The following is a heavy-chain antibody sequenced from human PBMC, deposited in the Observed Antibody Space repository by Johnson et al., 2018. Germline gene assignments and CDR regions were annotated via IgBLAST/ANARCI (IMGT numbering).Heavy chain of an antibody. D-gene: IGHD1-1*01. CDR2: ISSSSSYI. CDR1: GFTFSSYS. Sequence: VQLVESGGGLVKPGGSLRLSCAASGFTFSSYSMNWVRQAPGKGLEWVSSISSSSSYIYYADSVKGRSTISRDNAKNSLYLQMNSLRAEDTAVYYCARDQVTTYYYYGMDVWGQGTTVTVSS. CDR3: ARDQVTTYYYYGMDV. V-gene: IGHV3-21*01. J-gene: IGHJ6*02.